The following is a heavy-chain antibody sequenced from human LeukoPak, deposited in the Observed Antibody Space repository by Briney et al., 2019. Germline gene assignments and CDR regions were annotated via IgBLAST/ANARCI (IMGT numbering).Heavy chain of an antibody. Sequence: SETLSLTCAVYGGSFSGYYWSWIRQPPGKGLEWIGYIYYSGSTNYNPSLKSRVTISVDTSKNQFSLKLSSVTAADTAVYYCARAAHYDILTGYHHADAFDIWGQGTMVTVSS. J-gene: IGHJ3*02. D-gene: IGHD3-9*01. V-gene: IGHV4-59*01. CDR3: ARAAHYDILTGYHHADAFDI. CDR1: GGSFSGYY. CDR2: IYYSGST.